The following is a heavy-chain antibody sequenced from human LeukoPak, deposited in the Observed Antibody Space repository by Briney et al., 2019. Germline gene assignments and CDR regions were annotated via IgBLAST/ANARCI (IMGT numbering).Heavy chain of an antibody. D-gene: IGHD2-2*01. CDR3: ARHVIVVVPAAIGP. V-gene: IGHV4-38-2*01. Sequence: PSETLSLTCAVSGYSISSGYYWGWIRQPPGKGLEWIGSIYHSGSTYYNPSLKSRVTISVDTSKNQFSLKLSSVTAADTAVYYCARHVIVVVPAAIGPWGQGTLVTVSS. CDR1: GYSISSGYY. J-gene: IGHJ5*02. CDR2: IYHSGST.